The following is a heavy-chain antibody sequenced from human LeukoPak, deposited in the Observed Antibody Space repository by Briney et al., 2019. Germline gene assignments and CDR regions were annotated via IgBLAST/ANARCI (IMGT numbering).Heavy chain of an antibody. D-gene: IGHD3-10*01. Sequence: PSETLSLTCTASGGSISSYYWSWIRQPPGKGLEWIGYIYYSGSTNYNPSLKSRVTISVDTSKNQFSLKLSSVTAADTAVYYCTRDSYYGSGSYQEALDLWDQGTLVTVCS. CDR2: IYYSGST. CDR3: TRDSYYGSGSYQEALDL. CDR1: GGSISSYY. V-gene: IGHV4-59*01. J-gene: IGHJ5*02.